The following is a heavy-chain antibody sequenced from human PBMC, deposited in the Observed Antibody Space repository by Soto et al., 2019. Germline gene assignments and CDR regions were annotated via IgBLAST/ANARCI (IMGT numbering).Heavy chain of an antibody. CDR1: GGTFSGYY. J-gene: IGHJ4*02. V-gene: IGHV4-34*01. D-gene: IGHD3-3*01. Sequence: PSETLSLTCAVYGGTFSGYYWSWIRQPPGKGLEWIGEINHSGSTNYNPSLKSRVTISVDTSKNQFSLKLSSVTAADTAVYYCARQKNFWSGYYGYFDYWGQGTLVPVSS. CDR3: ARQKNFWSGYYGYFDY. CDR2: INHSGST.